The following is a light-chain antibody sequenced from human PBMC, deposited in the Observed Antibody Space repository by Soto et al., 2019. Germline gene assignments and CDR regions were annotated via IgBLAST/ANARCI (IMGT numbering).Light chain of an antibody. J-gene: IGKJ2*02. CDR1: QSMSTY. CDR2: AAS. V-gene: IGKV1-39*01. Sequence: DIQLTQLPSSLSASVGDRVTITCRASQSMSTYLNWYQQIPGKAAKLLIYAASTLQSGVPSRFSGGGSGTDFTLNISSLQPEDFATYFCQQGDSNPRTFGQGTKLEI. CDR3: QQGDSNPRT.